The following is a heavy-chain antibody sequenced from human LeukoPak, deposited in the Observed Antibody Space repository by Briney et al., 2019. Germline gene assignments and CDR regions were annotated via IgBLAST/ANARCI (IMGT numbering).Heavy chain of an antibody. D-gene: IGHD5-12*01. Sequence: PSETLSLTCTVSGGSISSYYWSWIRQPPGKGLEWIGYIYYSGSTNYNPSLKSRVTISVDTSKNQFSLKLSSVTAADTAVYYCARTPNYGGYVRSDYFDYWGQGTLVTVSS. CDR1: GGSISSYY. CDR2: IYYSGST. J-gene: IGHJ4*02. CDR3: ARTPNYGGYVRSDYFDY. V-gene: IGHV4-59*08.